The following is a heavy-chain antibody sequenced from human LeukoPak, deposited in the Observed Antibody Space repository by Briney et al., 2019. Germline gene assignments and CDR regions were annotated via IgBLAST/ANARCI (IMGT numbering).Heavy chain of an antibody. CDR2: IYYSGCT. V-gene: IGHV4-59*01. J-gene: IGHJ5*02. CDR3: ARDIVDNNLFDP. Sequence: SETLSLTCTVSGDSIRSYYWSWIRQPPGKGLEWIGYIYYSGCTNYNPSLKSRVTISIDTSKNQFSLKLSSVTAADTAVYYCARDIVDNNLFDPWGQGTLVTVSS. D-gene: IGHD2-15*01. CDR1: GDSIRSYY.